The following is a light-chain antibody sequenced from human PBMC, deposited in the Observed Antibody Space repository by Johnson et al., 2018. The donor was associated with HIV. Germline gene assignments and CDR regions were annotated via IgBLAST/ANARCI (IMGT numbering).Light chain of an antibody. CDR2: KDD. J-gene: IGLJ1*01. CDR3: GIWQTSLSTGGV. CDR1: YSNIANNY. Sequence: QSVLTQPPSVSAAPGQKVTISCSGSYSNIANNYVSWYQQLPGAAPKLLIYKDDKRPSGIPDRFSGSKSGTSATLSLTGLQTGDEADYYCGIWQTSLSTGGVFGAGTKVTVL. V-gene: IGLV1-51*02.